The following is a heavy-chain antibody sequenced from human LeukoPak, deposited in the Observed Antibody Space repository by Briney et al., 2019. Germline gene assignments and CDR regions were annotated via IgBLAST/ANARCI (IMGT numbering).Heavy chain of an antibody. J-gene: IGHJ4*02. CDR3: ARLGYYFHSSGYYYVDY. Sequence: PGESLKISCKGSGYSFTSYWIGWVRQMPGKGLEWMGIIYPGDSDTRHSPSFQGQVTISADKSISTAYLQWSSLKASDTAMYYCARLGYYFHSSGYYYVDYWGQGTLVTVSS. V-gene: IGHV5-51*01. CDR2: IYPGDSDT. CDR1: GYSFTSYW. D-gene: IGHD3-22*01.